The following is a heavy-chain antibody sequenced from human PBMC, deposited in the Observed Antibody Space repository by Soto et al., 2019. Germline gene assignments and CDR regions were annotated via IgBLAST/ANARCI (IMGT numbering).Heavy chain of an antibody. V-gene: IGHV4-4*07. Sequence: SETLSLTCTVSGGSIRNYFWTWIRQPAGKGLEWIGRIYSSGNTVYNASLKSRVTMSIDMSKNQFSLKLSSMTAADTAVYYCVRDVESPGISGSWGAFDIWGQGTVVTVSS. CDR1: GGSIRNYF. CDR3: VRDVESPGISGSWGAFDI. J-gene: IGHJ3*02. CDR2: IYSSGNT. D-gene: IGHD1-20*01.